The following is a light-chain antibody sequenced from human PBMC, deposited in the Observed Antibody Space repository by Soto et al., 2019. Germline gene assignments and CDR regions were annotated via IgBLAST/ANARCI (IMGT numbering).Light chain of an antibody. J-gene: IGKJ3*01. Sequence: IVMTQSPLSLSVTPGQPASISCKTSQSLLYSDGKTYLSWFLQKPGQPPRLLIYEVSNRFSRVPDRFSGSGSDTDFTLKISLVEAEDVGIYYCMQTTQFPFIFGPGTKVEIK. CDR1: QSLLYSDGKTY. V-gene: IGKV2D-29*01. CDR2: EVS. CDR3: MQTTQFPFI.